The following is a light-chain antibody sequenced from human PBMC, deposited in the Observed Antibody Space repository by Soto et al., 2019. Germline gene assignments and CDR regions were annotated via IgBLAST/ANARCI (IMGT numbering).Light chain of an antibody. J-gene: IGKJ2*01. CDR3: QQYGNSPRT. V-gene: IGKV3-20*01. CDR1: QSVSSNY. CDR2: GAS. Sequence: DIVLTQSPGTLSLSQGERATLSCRASQSVSSNYLAWYQQKPVQAPRLLIYGASTRATGIPDRFSGSGSGTDFTLTISRLEPEDVAVYYCQQYGNSPRTFGQGTKLEIK.